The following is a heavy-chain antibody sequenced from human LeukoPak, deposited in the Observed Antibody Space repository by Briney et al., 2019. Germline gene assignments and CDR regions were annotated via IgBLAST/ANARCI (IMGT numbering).Heavy chain of an antibody. CDR2: ISTSGST. CDR3: ARGITSDAFDI. J-gene: IGHJ3*02. V-gene: IGHV4-61*02. D-gene: IGHD3-16*01. Sequence: PSETLSLTCTVSGGSISSGTYYWGYIRQPAGKGLGWIGRISTSGSTNYNPSLKSRVSISVDTSNQQFSLQLSSVTAADTAVYYCARGITSDAFDIWGQGTMVTVSS. CDR1: GGSISSGTYY.